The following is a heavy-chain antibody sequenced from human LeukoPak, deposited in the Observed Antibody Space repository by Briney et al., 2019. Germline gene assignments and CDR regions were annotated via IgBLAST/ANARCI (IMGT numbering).Heavy chain of an antibody. V-gene: IGHV1-69*01. CDR3: ASRYCSSTSCYAATYDAFDI. D-gene: IGHD2-2*01. Sequence: SVTVSCKASGGTFSSYAISWVRQAPGQGLEWVGGIIPIFGTANYAQKFQGRVTITADESTSTAYMELSSLRSEDTAVYYCASRYCSSTSCYAATYDAFDIWGQGTMVTVSS. CDR1: GGTFSSYA. CDR2: IIPIFGTA. J-gene: IGHJ3*02.